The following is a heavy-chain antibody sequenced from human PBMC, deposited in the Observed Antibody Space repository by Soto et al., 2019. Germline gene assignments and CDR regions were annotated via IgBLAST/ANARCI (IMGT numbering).Heavy chain of an antibody. CDR3: ASDPYYYASGY. D-gene: IGHD3-10*01. J-gene: IGHJ4*02. Sequence: GGSLRLSCAASGFSFSDHYMTWIRQPPGKGLEWVSYISGSGSTIHYADSVKGRFTVSRDNARNSLYLQMNSLRAEDTAFYYCASDPYYYASGYWGQGTLVTVSS. V-gene: IGHV3-11*01. CDR2: ISGSGSTI. CDR1: GFSFSDHY.